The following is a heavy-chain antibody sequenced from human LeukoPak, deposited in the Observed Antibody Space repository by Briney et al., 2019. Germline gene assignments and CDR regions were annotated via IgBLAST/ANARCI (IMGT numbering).Heavy chain of an antibody. CDR3: ARTQEHGSSTSCFDY. Sequence: SETLSLTCTVSGGSISSSSYYWGWIRQPPGKGLEWIGSIYYSGSTYYNPSLKSRVTISVDTSKNQFSLKLSSVTAADTAVYHCARTQEHGSSTSCFDYWGQGTLVTVSS. D-gene: IGHD2-2*01. V-gene: IGHV4-39*01. CDR2: IYYSGST. J-gene: IGHJ4*02. CDR1: GGSISSSSYY.